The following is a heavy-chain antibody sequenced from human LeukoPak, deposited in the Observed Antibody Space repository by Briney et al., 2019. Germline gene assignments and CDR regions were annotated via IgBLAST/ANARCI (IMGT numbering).Heavy chain of an antibody. J-gene: IGHJ4*02. Sequence: SETLSLTCTVSGGSISSHYWSWIRQPPGKGLEWIGYIYYSGSTNYNPSLKSRATISVDTSKNQFSLKLSSVTAADTAVYYCAGTWYGGYGWYYWGQGTLVTVSS. V-gene: IGHV4-59*11. D-gene: IGHD5-12*01. CDR1: GGSISSHY. CDR3: AGTWYGGYGWYY. CDR2: IYYSGST.